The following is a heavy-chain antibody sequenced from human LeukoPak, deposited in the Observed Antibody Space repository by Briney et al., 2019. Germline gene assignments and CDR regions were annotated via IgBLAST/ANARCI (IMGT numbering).Heavy chain of an antibody. V-gene: IGHV4-59*08. Sequence: SETLSLTCTVSGGSISSYYWSWIRQPPGKGLEWIGYIYYSGSTNYNPSLKSRVTISVDTSKNQFSLKLSSVTAADTAVYYCARLIPSSSWPFGWFDPWGQGILVTVSS. J-gene: IGHJ5*02. CDR1: GGSISSYY. CDR3: ARLIPSSSWPFGWFDP. D-gene: IGHD6-13*01. CDR2: IYYSGST.